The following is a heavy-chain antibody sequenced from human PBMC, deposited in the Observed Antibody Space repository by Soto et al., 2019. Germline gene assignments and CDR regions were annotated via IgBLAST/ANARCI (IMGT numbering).Heavy chain of an antibody. CDR2: IWYDGSKK. Sequence: QVQLVESGGGVVQPGRSLRLSCVASGFTFSTYVMHWVRQAPGKGLEWVAVIWYDGSKKYYADSVKGRLTISRDNSKNTLYLQMNSPRAEDTAVYYCARGARDFDYWGQGTVVTVSS. V-gene: IGHV3-33*01. CDR3: ARGARDFDY. CDR1: GFTFSTYV. D-gene: IGHD3-16*01. J-gene: IGHJ4*02.